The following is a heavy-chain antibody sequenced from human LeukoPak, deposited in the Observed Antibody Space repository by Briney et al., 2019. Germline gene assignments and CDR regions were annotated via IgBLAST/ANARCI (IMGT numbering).Heavy chain of an antibody. CDR1: GGTFSSYA. Sequence: SVKVSCKASGGTFSSYAISWVRQAPGQGLEWMGGIIPIFGTANYAQKLQGRVTMTTDTSTSTAYMELRSLRSDDTAVYYCARKRATDYFDYWGQGTLVTVSS. CDR2: IIPIFGTA. V-gene: IGHV1-69*05. D-gene: IGHD6-25*01. CDR3: ARKRATDYFDY. J-gene: IGHJ4*02.